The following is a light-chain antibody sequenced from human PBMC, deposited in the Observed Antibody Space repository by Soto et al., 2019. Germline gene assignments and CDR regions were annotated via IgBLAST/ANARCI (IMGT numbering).Light chain of an antibody. V-gene: IGKV3-20*01. CDR1: ERIIGSY. J-gene: IGKJ4*01. CDR2: GAS. CDR3: QQYGSSPLT. Sequence: EVGLSYSAGTLSLSPGERATLSCRACERIIGSYLAWYQQRSGQAPRLVIYGASSRASAVPDRFSGSGSGADFTLTISRLEPEDFAVYYCQQYGSSPLTFGGGTKVDIK.